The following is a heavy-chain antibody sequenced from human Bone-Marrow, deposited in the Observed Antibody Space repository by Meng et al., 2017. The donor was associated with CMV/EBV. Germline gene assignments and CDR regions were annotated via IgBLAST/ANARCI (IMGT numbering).Heavy chain of an antibody. CDR1: GYTFTSSG. CDR3: ARYSYCSSTSCYISY. Sequence: ASVMVFCKASGYTFTSSGIMWLRQAPAQGLEWMGWISAYNGNTNYAQKLQGRVTITTDTSTSTSYLQWSSLKASDTAMYYCARYSYCSSTSCYISYWGQGTLVTVSS. V-gene: IGHV1-18*01. CDR2: ISAYNGNT. J-gene: IGHJ4*02. D-gene: IGHD2-2*02.